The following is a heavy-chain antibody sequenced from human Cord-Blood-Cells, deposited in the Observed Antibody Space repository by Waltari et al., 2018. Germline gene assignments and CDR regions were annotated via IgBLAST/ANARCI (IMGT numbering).Heavy chain of an antibody. CDR2: MNPNSGNT. D-gene: IGHD1-26*01. J-gene: IGHJ3*02. CDR1: GYTFTSSD. V-gene: IGHV1-8*01. CDR3: AIDGSYYDAFDI. Sequence: QVQLVQSGAEVKKPGASVKVSCKASGYTFTSSDINWVRQATGQGLEWRGWMNPNSGNTGYAQKFQGRVTMTRNTSISTAYMELSSLRSEDTAVYYCAIDGSYYDAFDIWGQGTMVTVSS.